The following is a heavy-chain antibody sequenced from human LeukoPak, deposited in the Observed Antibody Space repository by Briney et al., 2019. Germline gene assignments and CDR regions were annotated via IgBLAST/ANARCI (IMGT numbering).Heavy chain of an antibody. J-gene: IGHJ4*02. CDR3: AREAGSGWYSFDY. D-gene: IGHD6-19*01. V-gene: IGHV1-69*13. CDR2: IIPIFGTA. CDR1: GGTFSSYA. Sequence: ASVKVSCKASGGTFSSYAISWVRQAPGQGLEWMGGIIPIFGTANYAQKFQGRVTITADESTSTAYMELSSLRSEDTAVYYCAREAGSGWYSFDYWGQGTLVTVSS.